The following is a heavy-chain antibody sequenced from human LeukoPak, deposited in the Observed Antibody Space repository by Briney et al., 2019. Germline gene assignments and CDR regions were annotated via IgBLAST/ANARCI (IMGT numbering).Heavy chain of an antibody. Sequence: ASETLSLTCTASGGSISPYHWGWIRQPPGKGLEWTGSIYYSGSTNYNPSLNSRVTISVDTSKNQFSLRLSSVTAADTAIYYCARAVSGRFDYWGQGTLVTVS. D-gene: IGHD6-19*01. CDR1: GGSISPYH. CDR2: IYYSGST. J-gene: IGHJ4*02. V-gene: IGHV4-59*08. CDR3: ARAVSGRFDY.